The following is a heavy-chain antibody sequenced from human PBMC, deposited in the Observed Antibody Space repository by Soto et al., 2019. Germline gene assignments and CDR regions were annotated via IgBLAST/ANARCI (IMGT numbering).Heavy chain of an antibody. J-gene: IGHJ3*02. CDR2: ISGSGGST. CDR3: SRAGYYDSSGYWHDDAFDI. V-gene: IGHV3-23*01. Sequence: GGSLRLSCAASGFTFSSYAMSWVRQAPGKGLEWVSAISGSGGSTYYADSVEGRFTISRDNSKNTLYLQMNSLRAEDTAVYYCSRAGYYDSSGYWHDDAFDIWGQGTMVTVSS. CDR1: GFTFSSYA. D-gene: IGHD3-22*01.